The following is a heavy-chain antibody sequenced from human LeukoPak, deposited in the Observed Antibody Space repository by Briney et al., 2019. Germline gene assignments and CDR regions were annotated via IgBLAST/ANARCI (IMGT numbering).Heavy chain of an antibody. D-gene: IGHD4-17*01. Sequence: NPSETLSLTCAVYGGSFSGYYWSWIRQPPGKGLEWIGEINHSGSTNYNPSLKSRVTISVDTSKNQFSLKLSSVTAADTAVYYCARGDYGDAFDIWGQGTMVTVSS. CDR3: ARGDYGDAFDI. CDR1: GGSFSGYY. V-gene: IGHV4-34*01. J-gene: IGHJ3*02. CDR2: INHSGST.